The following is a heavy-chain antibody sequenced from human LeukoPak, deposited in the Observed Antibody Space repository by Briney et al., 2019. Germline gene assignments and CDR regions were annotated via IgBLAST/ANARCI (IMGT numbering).Heavy chain of an antibody. J-gene: IGHJ2*01. Sequence: SETLSLTCTVSGGSISSYYWSWIRQPPGKGLEWIGYIYYSGSTNYNPSLKSRVTISVDTSKNQFSLKLSSVTAADTAVYYCARTGDLWSGPTFDLWGRGTLVTVSS. CDR1: GGSISSYY. CDR3: ARTGDLWSGPTFDL. V-gene: IGHV4-59*01. CDR2: IYYSGST. D-gene: IGHD3-3*01.